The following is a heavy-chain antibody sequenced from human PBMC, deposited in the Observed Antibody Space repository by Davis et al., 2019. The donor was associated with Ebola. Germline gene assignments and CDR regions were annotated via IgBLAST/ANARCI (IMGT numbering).Heavy chain of an antibody. D-gene: IGHD5-12*01. CDR2: INAGNGNT. CDR3: AGVGGYDYGAYYYYGMDV. V-gene: IGHV1-3*01. Sequence: ASVKVSCKASGYTFTSYAMHWVRQAPGQRLEWMGWINAGNGNTKYSQKFQGRVTITRDTSASTAYMELSSLRSEDTAVYYCAGVGGYDYGAYYYYGMDVWGQGTTVTVSS. J-gene: IGHJ6*02. CDR1: GYTFTSYA.